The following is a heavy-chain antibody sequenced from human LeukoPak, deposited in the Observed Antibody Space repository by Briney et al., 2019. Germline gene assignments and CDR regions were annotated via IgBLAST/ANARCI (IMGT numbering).Heavy chain of an antibody. CDR1: GGSISSTNYY. J-gene: IGHJ5*02. CDR2: IYYSGST. V-gene: IGHV4-39*07. D-gene: IGHD6-13*01. Sequence: SETLSLTCTVSGGSISSTNYYWGWIRQPPGKGLERIGSIYYSGSTYYNPSLKSRVTISVDTSKNQFSLKLSSVTAADTAVYYCASQTGIAAAGTSGWFDPWGQGTLVTVSS. CDR3: ASQTGIAAAGTSGWFDP.